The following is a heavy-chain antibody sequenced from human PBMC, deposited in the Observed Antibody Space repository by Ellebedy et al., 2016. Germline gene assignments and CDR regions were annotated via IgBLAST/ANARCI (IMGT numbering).Heavy chain of an antibody. CDR2: IYPTGST. J-gene: IGHJ3*02. Sequence: SETLSLXCAVSGASIYDYYWTWIRQPPGKGLEWIASIYPTGSTYYNPSLKSRVTISAYTSKNQFSLKLNSVTAADTAVYYCARSLRGDGGYDFGLEIWGQGTAVTVSS. V-gene: IGHV4-59*10. CDR1: GASIYDYY. D-gene: IGHD5-12*01. CDR3: ARSLRGDGGYDFGLEI.